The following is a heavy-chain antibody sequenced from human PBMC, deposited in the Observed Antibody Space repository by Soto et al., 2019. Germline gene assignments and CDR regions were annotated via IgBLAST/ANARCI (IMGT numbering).Heavy chain of an antibody. CDR2: IERDDDDK. CDR3: ARSIRGPRRFNGMDV. J-gene: IGHJ6*02. V-gene: IGHV2-70*13. D-gene: IGHD1-20*01. Sequence: GSGPTLVNPTETLTLTCTFSGFSLTSPGMCVSWIRQSPGKALEWLALIERDDDDKYYSTSLKTRLTISKDTRTNQVVLTMANMEPADTATYYCARSIRGPRRFNGMDVWGQGTTVTVSS. CDR1: GFSLTSPGMC.